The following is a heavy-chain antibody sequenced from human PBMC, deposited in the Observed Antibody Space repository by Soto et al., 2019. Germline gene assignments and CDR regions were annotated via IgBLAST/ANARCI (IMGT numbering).Heavy chain of an antibody. CDR3: VGEVELVRGVISFGY. CDR2: ISAYSGDT. V-gene: IGHV1-18*04. J-gene: IGHJ4*02. D-gene: IGHD3-9*01. Sequence: QVQLVQSGGEVKKSGASVKVSCETSGYTFTTYGLSWVRQAPGQGLEWMGWISAYSGDTLYAQKFQGRVTLTRDTSTRTAYMEMGGLRSDDTAVYYCVGEVELVRGVISFGYWGQGTLVTVSP. CDR1: GYTFTTYG.